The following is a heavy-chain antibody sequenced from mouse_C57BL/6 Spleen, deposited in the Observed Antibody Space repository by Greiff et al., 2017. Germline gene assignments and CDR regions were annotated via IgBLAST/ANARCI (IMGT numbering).Heavy chain of an antibody. J-gene: IGHJ4*01. CDR2: IWSGGST. Sequence: QVHVKQSGPGLVQPSQSLSITCTVSGFSLTSYGVHWVRQSPGKGLEWLGVIWSGGSTDYNAAFISRLSISKDNSKSQVFFKMNSLQADDTAIYYCARNGDYDVYYAMDYWGQGTSVTVSS. D-gene: IGHD2-4*01. CDR3: ARNGDYDVYYAMDY. CDR1: GFSLTSYG. V-gene: IGHV2-2*01.